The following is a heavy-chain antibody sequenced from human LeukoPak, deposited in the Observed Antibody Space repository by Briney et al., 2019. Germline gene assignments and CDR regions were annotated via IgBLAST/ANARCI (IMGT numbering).Heavy chain of an antibody. D-gene: IGHD1-26*01. CDR2: IYYSGST. CDR3: ARAAGRGSYRFDY. V-gene: IGHV4-59*11. CDR1: GGSISSHY. J-gene: IGHJ4*02. Sequence: SETLSLTCTVSGGSISSHYWSWIRQPPGKGLEWIGYIYYSGSTNYNPSLKSRVTISVDTSKNQFSLKLSSVTAADTAVYYCARAAGRGSYRFDYWGQGTLVTVSS.